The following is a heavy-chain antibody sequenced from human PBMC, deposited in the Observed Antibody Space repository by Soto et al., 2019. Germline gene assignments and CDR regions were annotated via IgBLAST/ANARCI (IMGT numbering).Heavy chain of an antibody. CDR2: IYYSGST. D-gene: IGHD2-21*02. Sequence: QVRLQESGPGLVKPSQTLSLTCTVSGGSISGGGYYWTWIRQHPGKGLEWIGYIYYSGSTYYNPSLKSRVTISVDTSKNQFSLKLSSVTAADTAVYYCARVCGGDCHYGMDVWGQGTTVTVSS. J-gene: IGHJ6*02. V-gene: IGHV4-31*03. CDR3: ARVCGGDCHYGMDV. CDR1: GGSISGGGYY.